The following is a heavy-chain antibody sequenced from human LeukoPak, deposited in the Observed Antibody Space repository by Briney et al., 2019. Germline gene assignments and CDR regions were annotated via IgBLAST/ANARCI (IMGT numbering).Heavy chain of an antibody. J-gene: IGHJ5*02. D-gene: IGHD5-12*01. Sequence: GASVKVSCKASGYTFTSYYMHWVRQAPGQGLEWMGIINPSGGSTSYAQKFQGRVTMTRDTSTSTVYMELSSLRSEDTAVYYCARDLPSPAVATYNWFDPWGQGTLVTVSS. CDR1: GYTFTSYY. CDR3: ARDLPSPAVATYNWFDP. CDR2: INPSGGST. V-gene: IGHV1-46*01.